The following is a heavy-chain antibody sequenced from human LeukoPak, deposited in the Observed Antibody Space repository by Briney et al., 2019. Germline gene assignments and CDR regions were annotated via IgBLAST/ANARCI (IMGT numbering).Heavy chain of an antibody. Sequence: GGSLRLSCAASGFTFSSYAMSRVRQAPGKGLEWVSAISGSGGSTYYADSVKGRFTISRDNSKNTLYLQMNSLRAEDTAVYYCAKDPYSSGWYISAFDIWGQGTMVTVSS. CDR2: ISGSGGST. CDR1: GFTFSSYA. D-gene: IGHD6-19*01. J-gene: IGHJ3*02. CDR3: AKDPYSSGWYISAFDI. V-gene: IGHV3-23*01.